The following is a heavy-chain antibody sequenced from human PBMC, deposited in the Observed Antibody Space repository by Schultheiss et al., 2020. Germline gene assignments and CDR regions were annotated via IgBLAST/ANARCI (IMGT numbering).Heavy chain of an antibody. D-gene: IGHD3-22*01. CDR3: VKGYSSANYYYGMDV. CDR1: GGSISGDGYA. Sequence: SETLSLTCTVSGGSISGDGYAWSWIRQPPGKGLEWIGYVFYSGTIYYNPSLRSRVTISADRSKNQLSLKLNSVTAADTAMYYCVKGYSSANYYYGMDVWGRGTTVTVS. CDR2: VFYSGTI. V-gene: IGHV4-30-2*01. J-gene: IGHJ6*02.